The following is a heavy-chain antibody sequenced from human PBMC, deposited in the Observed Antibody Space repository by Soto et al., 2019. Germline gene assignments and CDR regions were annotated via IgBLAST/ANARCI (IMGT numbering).Heavy chain of an antibody. D-gene: IGHD3-10*01. Sequence: HPGGSLRLSCAASGFTFSSYAMSWVRQAPGKGLEWVSAISGSGGSTYYAGSVKGRFTISRDNSKNTLYLQMNSLRAEDTAVYYCAKSMVRGVDFDYWGQGTLVTVSS. CDR1: GFTFSSYA. J-gene: IGHJ4*02. V-gene: IGHV3-23*01. CDR3: AKSMVRGVDFDY. CDR2: ISGSGGST.